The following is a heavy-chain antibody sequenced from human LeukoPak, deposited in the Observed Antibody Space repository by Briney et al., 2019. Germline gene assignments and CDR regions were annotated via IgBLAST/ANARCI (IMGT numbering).Heavy chain of an antibody. J-gene: IGHJ4*02. CDR3: ARVPSSGWYLRSYFDY. V-gene: IGHV3-21*01. Sequence: TGGSLRLSCAASGFTFSSYSMNWVRQAPGKGLEWVSSISSSSSYIYYADSVKGRFTISRDNAKNSLYLQMNSLRAEDTAVYYCARVPSSGWYLRSYFDYWGQGTLVTVSS. CDR1: GFTFSSYS. CDR2: ISSSSSYI. D-gene: IGHD6-19*01.